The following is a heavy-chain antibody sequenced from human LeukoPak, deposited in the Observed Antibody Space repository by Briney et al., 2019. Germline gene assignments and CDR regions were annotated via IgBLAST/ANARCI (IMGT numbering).Heavy chain of an antibody. CDR1: GYTFTTLD. CDR3: AVLNYDFWSGPPDV. V-gene: IGHV1-8*03. J-gene: IGHJ6*04. D-gene: IGHD3-3*01. CDR2: INPKSGYT. Sequence: GASVKVSCKASGYTFTTLDINWVRQATGQGLEWMGWINPKSGYTGYAQKFQGRVTITRDTSISTAYMGLSSLRSEDTAVYYCAVLNYDFWSGPPDVWGKGTTVTVSS.